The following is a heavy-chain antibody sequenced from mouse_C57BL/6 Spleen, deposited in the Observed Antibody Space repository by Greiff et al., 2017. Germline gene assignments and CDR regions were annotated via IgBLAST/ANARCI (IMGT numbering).Heavy chain of an antibody. CDR1: GYTFTDYY. Sequence: VQLQQSGPVLVKPGASVKMSCKASGYTFTDYYMNWVKQSPGKSLEWIGVINPYNGGPSYNQKFTGKATLTVDKSSSTAYMELNSLTSEDSAVYYCARVDGNYVENAMDYWGQGTSVTVSS. CDR2: INPYNGGP. CDR3: ARVDGNYVENAMDY. D-gene: IGHD2-1*01. J-gene: IGHJ4*01. V-gene: IGHV1-19*01.